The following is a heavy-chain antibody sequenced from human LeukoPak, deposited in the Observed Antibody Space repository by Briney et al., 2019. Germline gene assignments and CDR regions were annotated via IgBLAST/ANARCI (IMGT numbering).Heavy chain of an antibody. CDR1: GFTFSDYY. CDR2: ISSSGSTI. Sequence: GGSLRLSCAASGFTFSDYYMSWIRQAPGKGLEWVSYISSSGSTIYYADSVKGRFTISRDNAKNSLYLQMNSLRAEDTAVYYCARPLMYYYGSETYFWFDPWGQGTPVTVSS. J-gene: IGHJ5*02. CDR3: ARPLMYYYGSETYFWFDP. D-gene: IGHD3-10*01. V-gene: IGHV3-11*01.